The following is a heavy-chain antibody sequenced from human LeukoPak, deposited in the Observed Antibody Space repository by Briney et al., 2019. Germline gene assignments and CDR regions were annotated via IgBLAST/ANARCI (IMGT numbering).Heavy chain of an antibody. D-gene: IGHD3-3*01. CDR1: GYTFTSYG. CDR2: ISAYNGNT. CDR3: ARGPYDFWSGYCGD. V-gene: IGHV1-18*01. J-gene: IGHJ4*02. Sequence: ASVKVSCKASGYTFTSYGISWVRQAPGQGLEWMGWISAYNGNTNYAQKLQGRVTMTTDTSTSTAYMELRSLRSDDTAVYYCARGPYDFWSGYCGDWGQGTLVTVSS.